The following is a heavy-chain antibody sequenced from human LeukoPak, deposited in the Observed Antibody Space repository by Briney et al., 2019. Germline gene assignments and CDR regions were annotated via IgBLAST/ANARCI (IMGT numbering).Heavy chain of an antibody. Sequence: GGSLRPSCVASGFTFSSYAMSWVRQAPGKGLEWVSGISGSGVSTYNADSVKGRFTISRDNSKNTLFLQMNSLRAEDTAVYYCAKDLRRYYYDSSGYDDYWGQGTRVTVSA. CDR1: GFTFSSYA. D-gene: IGHD3-22*01. V-gene: IGHV3-23*01. J-gene: IGHJ4*02. CDR3: AKDLRRYYYDSSGYDDY. CDR2: ISGSGVST.